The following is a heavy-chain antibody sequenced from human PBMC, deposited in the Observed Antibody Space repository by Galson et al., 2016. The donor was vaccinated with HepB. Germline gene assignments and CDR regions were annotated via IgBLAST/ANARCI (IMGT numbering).Heavy chain of an antibody. Sequence: SGAEVKKPGESLKISCKASGYNFADYWIAWVRQVPGKGLEFMGIIWPGDSDARYSPSFDGQVIMSVDKSITSAYLQWNSLKASDTAIYYCARRLSSGWSTLVNPWGQGTLVTVSS. CDR3: ARRLSSGWSTLVNP. CDR2: IWPGDSDA. CDR1: GYNFADYW. V-gene: IGHV5-51*01. D-gene: IGHD6-13*01. J-gene: IGHJ5*02.